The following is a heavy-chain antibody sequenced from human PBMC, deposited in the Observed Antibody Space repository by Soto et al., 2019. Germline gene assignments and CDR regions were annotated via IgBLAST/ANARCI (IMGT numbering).Heavy chain of an antibody. CDR1: GYTFTSYA. Sequence: ASVKVSCKASGYTFTSYAMHWVRQAPGQRLEWMGWINAGNGNTKYSQKFQGRVTITRDTSASTAYMELSSLRSEDTVVYYCARGAFGVVTRLDYWGQGTLVTVSS. J-gene: IGHJ4*02. V-gene: IGHV1-3*01. CDR3: ARGAFGVVTRLDY. D-gene: IGHD3-3*01. CDR2: INAGNGNT.